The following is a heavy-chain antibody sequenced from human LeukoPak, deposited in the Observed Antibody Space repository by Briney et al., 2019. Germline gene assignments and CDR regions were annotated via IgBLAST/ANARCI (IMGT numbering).Heavy chain of an antibody. CDR1: GYTFTGYN. V-gene: IGHV1-8*02. CDR2: INPNSGNT. J-gene: IGHJ6*03. Sequence: ASVKVSCKASGYTFTGYNMHWVRQAPGQGLEWMGWINPNSGNTGYAQKFQGRVTMTRNTSISTAYMELSSLRSEDTAVYYCARAVYYGSGIYYYYYMDVWGKGTTVTISS. CDR3: ARAVYYGSGIYYYYYMDV. D-gene: IGHD3-10*01.